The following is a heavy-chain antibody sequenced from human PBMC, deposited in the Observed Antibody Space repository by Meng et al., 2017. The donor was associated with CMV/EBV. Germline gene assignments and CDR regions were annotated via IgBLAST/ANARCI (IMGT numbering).Heavy chain of an antibody. D-gene: IGHD3-22*01. Sequence: SCAASGFTVTSNYMSSVRQAPGKGLEWVSVIYIGGTTYYADSVKGRFTISRDNSKNTLFLQMNSLRGEDTAVYYCARGDDDNNGPNYWGQGTLVTVSS. V-gene: IGHV3-53*01. CDR1: GFTVTSNY. J-gene: IGHJ4*02. CDR2: IYIGGTT. CDR3: ARGDDDNNGPNY.